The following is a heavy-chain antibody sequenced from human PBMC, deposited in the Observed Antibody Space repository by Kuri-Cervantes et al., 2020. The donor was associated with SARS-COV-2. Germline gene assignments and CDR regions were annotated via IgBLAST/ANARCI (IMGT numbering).Heavy chain of an antibody. Sequence: GGSLRLSCKGSGYSFTSYWIGWVRQMPGKGLEWMGIIYPGDSDTRYSPSFQGQVTISADKSISTAYLQWSSLKASDTAMYYCASTLNYYDSSGLDAFDIWGQGTMVTVSS. CDR2: IYPGDSDT. J-gene: IGHJ3*02. D-gene: IGHD3-22*01. V-gene: IGHV5-51*01. CDR3: ASTLNYYDSSGLDAFDI. CDR1: GYSFTSYW.